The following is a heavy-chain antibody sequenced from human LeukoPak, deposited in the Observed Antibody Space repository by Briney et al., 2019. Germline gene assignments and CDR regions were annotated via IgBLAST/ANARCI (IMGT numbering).Heavy chain of an antibody. Sequence: SVKVSCKASGYTFTGYYMHWVRQAPGQGLEWMGWINPNSGGTNYAQKFQGRVTMARDTSISTAYMELSRLRSDDTAVYYCARDPQIQLWLPDYWGQGTLVTVSS. V-gene: IGHV1-2*02. CDR3: ARDPQIQLWLPDY. CDR2: INPNSGGT. D-gene: IGHD5-18*01. CDR1: GYTFTGYY. J-gene: IGHJ4*02.